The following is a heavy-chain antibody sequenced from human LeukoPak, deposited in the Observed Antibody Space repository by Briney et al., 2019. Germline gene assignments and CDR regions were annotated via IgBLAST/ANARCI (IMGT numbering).Heavy chain of an antibody. CDR2: ISYDGSNK. D-gene: IGHD3-16*01. Sequence: QTGRSLRLSCAASGFTFSSYAMHWVRQAPGKGLEWVAVISYDGSNKYYADSVKGRFTISRDNSKNTLYLQMNSQRAEDTAVYYCAKDLGGPLWVDPWGQGTLVTVSS. J-gene: IGHJ5*02. CDR3: AKDLGGPLWVDP. V-gene: IGHV3-30-3*01. CDR1: GFTFSSYA.